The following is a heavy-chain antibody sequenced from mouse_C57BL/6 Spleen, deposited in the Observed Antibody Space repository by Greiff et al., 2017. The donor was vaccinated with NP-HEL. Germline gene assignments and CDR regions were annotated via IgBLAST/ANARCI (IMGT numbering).Heavy chain of an antibody. V-gene: IGHV1-82*01. CDR2: IYPGDGDT. D-gene: IGHD1-1*01. CDR1: GYAFSSSW. CDR3: ASDYYGSSRFAY. Sequence: QVQLQQSGPELVKPGASVKISCKASGYAFSSSWMNWVKQRPGKGLEWIGRIYPGDGDTNYNGKFKGKATLTADKSSSTAYMQLSSLTSEDSAVYFCASDYYGSSRFAYWGQGTLVTVSA. J-gene: IGHJ3*01.